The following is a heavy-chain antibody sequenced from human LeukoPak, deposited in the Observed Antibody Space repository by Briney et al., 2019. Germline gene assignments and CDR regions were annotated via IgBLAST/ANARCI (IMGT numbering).Heavy chain of an antibody. D-gene: IGHD1-26*01. J-gene: IGHJ4*02. CDR1: GYIFTNYA. Sequence: ATVKVSCKASGYIFTNYAMHWVLQAPGQRLEWMGRISGGSGDTKYSQKFQDRVTITRDTSASTAYMELNSLRSEDTAVYYCARIGWELPHTDYYFDYWGQGTLVTVSS. CDR2: ISGGSGDT. V-gene: IGHV1-3*01. CDR3: ARIGWELPHTDYYFDY.